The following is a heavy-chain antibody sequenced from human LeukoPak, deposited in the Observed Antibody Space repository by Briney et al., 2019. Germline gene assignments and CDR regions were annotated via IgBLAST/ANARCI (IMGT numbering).Heavy chain of an antibody. CDR2: ISGSGGST. J-gene: IGHJ4*02. V-gene: IGHV3-23*01. CDR1: GFTFSSYA. CDR3: AKDQRIAAAGPYYFDY. Sequence: GGSLRLSCAASGFTFSSYAMSWVRQAPGKGLEWVSAISGSGGSTYYADSVKGRFTISRDNSKNTLYLQMNSLRAEDTAVYYCAKDQRIAAAGPYYFDYWGQGTLVTVSS. D-gene: IGHD6-13*01.